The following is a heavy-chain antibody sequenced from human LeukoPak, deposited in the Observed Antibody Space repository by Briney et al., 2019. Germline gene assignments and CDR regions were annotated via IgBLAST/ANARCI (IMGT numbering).Heavy chain of an antibody. V-gene: IGHV1-69*13. Sequence: SVKVSCKASGGAFSSYAISWVRQAPGQGLEWMGGIIPIFGTANYAQKFQGRVTITADESTSTAYMELSSLRSEDTAVYCCARRPYGSGPFDYWGQGTLVTVSS. J-gene: IGHJ4*02. CDR1: GGAFSSYA. CDR3: ARRPYGSGPFDY. D-gene: IGHD3-10*01. CDR2: IIPIFGTA.